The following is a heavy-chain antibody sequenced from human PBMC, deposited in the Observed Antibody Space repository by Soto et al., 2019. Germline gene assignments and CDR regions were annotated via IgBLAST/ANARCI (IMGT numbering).Heavy chain of an antibody. CDR2: IYYSGST. D-gene: IGHD3-22*01. CDR3: ASSGGFDYYDSSGPYAGI. Sequence: SETLSLTCTASGGSISSYYWSWIRQPPGKGLEWIGYIYYSGSTNYNPSLKSRVTISVDTSKNQFSLKLSSVTAADTAVYYCASSGGFDYYDSSGPYAGIWGQGTMVTVSS. CDR1: GGSISSYY. V-gene: IGHV4-59*01. J-gene: IGHJ3*02.